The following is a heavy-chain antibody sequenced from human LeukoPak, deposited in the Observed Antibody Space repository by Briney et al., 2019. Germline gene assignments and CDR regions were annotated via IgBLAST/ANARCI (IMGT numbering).Heavy chain of an antibody. V-gene: IGHV4-38-2*01. D-gene: IGHD3-22*01. Sequence: PSETLSLTCAVSGYSISTGYYWGWIRQPPGKGLEWIGSIYHSGSTYNNPSLKSRVTISVDTSKNQFSLKLSSVTAADTAVYYCARRGYYYDSSGYYHDAFDIWGQGTMVTVSS. J-gene: IGHJ3*02. CDR3: ARRGYYYDSSGYYHDAFDI. CDR1: GYSISTGYY. CDR2: IYHSGST.